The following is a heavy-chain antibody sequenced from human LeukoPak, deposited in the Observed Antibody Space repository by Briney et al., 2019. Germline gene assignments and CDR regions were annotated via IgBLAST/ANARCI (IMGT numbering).Heavy chain of an antibody. CDR1: GFTFSSYA. V-gene: IGHV3-30-3*01. CDR2: ISYDGSNK. Sequence: GGSLRLSCAASGFTFSSYAMHWVRQAPGKGLEWVAVISYDGSNKYYADSVKGRFTISRDNSKNTLYLQMNSLRAEDTAVYYCARPYSSGWYDGCDYWGQGTLVTVSS. J-gene: IGHJ4*02. D-gene: IGHD6-19*01. CDR3: ARPYSSGWYDGCDY.